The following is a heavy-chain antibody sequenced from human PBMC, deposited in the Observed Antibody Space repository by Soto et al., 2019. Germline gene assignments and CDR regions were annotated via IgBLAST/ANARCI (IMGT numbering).Heavy chain of an antibody. CDR1: GVNISSSSYY. V-gene: IGHV4-39*01. J-gene: IGHJ4*02. CDR3: ARSLPGLYPPRITMVRGVIFDY. Sequence: PSETLSLTSTVSGVNISSSSYYWGWIRQPPGKGLEWIGSIYYSGSTYYNPSLKSRVTISVDTSKNQFSLKLSSATAADTAVYYCARSLPGLYPPRITMVRGVIFDYWGQGTLVTVSS. D-gene: IGHD3-10*01. CDR2: IYYSGST.